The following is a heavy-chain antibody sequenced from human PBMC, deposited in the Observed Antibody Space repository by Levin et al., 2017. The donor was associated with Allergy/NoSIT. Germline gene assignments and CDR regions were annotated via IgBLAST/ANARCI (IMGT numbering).Heavy chain of an antibody. V-gene: IGHV4-39*01. D-gene: IGHD4-17*01. CDR3: ARRGEVTTVTTWGRYNWFDP. CDR1: GGSISSSSYY. CDR2: IYYSGST. Sequence: SETLSLTCTVSGGSISSSSYYWGWIRQPPGKGLEWIGSIYYSGSTYYNPSLKSRVTISVDTSKNQFSLKLSSVTAADTAVYYCARRGEVTTVTTWGRYNWFDPWGQGTLVTVSS. J-gene: IGHJ5*02.